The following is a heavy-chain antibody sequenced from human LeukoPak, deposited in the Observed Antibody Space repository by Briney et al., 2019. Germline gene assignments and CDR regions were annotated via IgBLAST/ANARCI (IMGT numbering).Heavy chain of an antibody. J-gene: IGHJ1*01. Sequence: SGGSLRLSCAASGFTFSSYAMSWVRQAPGKGLEWVSAISGSGGSTYYADSVKGRFTISRDNSKNTLYLQMNSLRAEDTAVYYCTGVQDGSSWYDYSQHWGQGTLVTVSS. CDR1: GFTFSSYA. D-gene: IGHD6-13*01. CDR3: TGVQDGSSWYDYSQH. CDR2: ISGSGGST. V-gene: IGHV3-23*01.